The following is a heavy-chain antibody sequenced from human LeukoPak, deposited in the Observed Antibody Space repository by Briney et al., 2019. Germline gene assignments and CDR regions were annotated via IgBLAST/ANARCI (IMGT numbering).Heavy chain of an antibody. D-gene: IGHD3-9*01. Sequence: GESLKISCKGSGYSFTNYWIGWVRQMPGKGLEWMGIIYPGDSDTRYSPSFQGQVTISADKSISTAYLQWSSLKASDTAMYYCARPRDILTGYSPFDYWGQGTLVTVSS. CDR2: IYPGDSDT. V-gene: IGHV5-51*01. J-gene: IGHJ4*02. CDR3: ARPRDILTGYSPFDY. CDR1: GYSFTNYW.